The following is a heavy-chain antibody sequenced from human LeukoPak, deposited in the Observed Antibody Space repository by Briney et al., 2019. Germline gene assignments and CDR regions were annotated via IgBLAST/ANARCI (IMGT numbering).Heavy chain of an antibody. V-gene: IGHV1-18*04. D-gene: IGHD3-10*01. CDR3: ARDLYYYGSGSFNWFDP. J-gene: IGHJ5*02. Sequence: GASVKVSCKASGYTFTGYYMHWVRQAPGQGLEWMGWISAYNGNTNYAQKLQGRVTMTTDTSTSTAYMELRSLRSDDTAVYYCARDLYYYGSGSFNWFDPWGQGTLVTVSS. CDR2: ISAYNGNT. CDR1: GYTFTGYY.